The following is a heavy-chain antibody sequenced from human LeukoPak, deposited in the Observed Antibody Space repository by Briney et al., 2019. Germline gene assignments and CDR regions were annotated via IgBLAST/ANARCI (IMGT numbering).Heavy chain of an antibody. D-gene: IGHD6-13*01. CDR2: IRGSVDTT. CDR1: GFTFNSYA. J-gene: IGHJ4*02. Sequence: GGSLRLSCAASGFTFNSYAMRWVRQAPGKGLEWVSTIRGSVDTTNYTDSVKGRFTISRDTSKHTLSLQMDSLRAEDTAVYYCAKGDGSSWYSPFDFWGQGTLVTVSS. CDR3: AKGDGSSWYSPFDF. V-gene: IGHV3-23*01.